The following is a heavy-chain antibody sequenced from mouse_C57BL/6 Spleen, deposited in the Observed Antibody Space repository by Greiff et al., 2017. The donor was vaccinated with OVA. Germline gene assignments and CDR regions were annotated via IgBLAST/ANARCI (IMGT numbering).Heavy chain of an antibody. CDR1: GYTFTSYW. Sequence: QVQLQQPGAELVMPGASVKLSCKASGYTFTSYWMHWVKQRPGQGLEWIGEIDPSDSYTNYNQKFKGKSTLNVDKSSSTAYMQLSSLTSEDSAVYYCARPFYGKSPYWYFDVWGTGTTVTVSS. D-gene: IGHD2-10*01. J-gene: IGHJ1*03. V-gene: IGHV1-69*01. CDR3: ARPFYGKSPYWYFDV. CDR2: IDPSDSYT.